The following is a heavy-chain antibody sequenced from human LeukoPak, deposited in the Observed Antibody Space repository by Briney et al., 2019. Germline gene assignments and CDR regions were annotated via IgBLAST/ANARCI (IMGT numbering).Heavy chain of an antibody. J-gene: IGHJ4*02. V-gene: IGHV3-23*01. Sequence: GGSLRLSCAASGFTFSSYAMSWVRQAPGKGLEWVSAISGSGGSTYYADSVKGRFTISRDNSKNTLYLQMNSLRAEDTAVYYCAKDGAGYGYCSSTSCLIYFDYWGQGTLVTVSS. CDR3: AKDGAGYGYCSSTSCLIYFDY. CDR2: ISGSGGST. CDR1: GFTFSSYA. D-gene: IGHD2-2*03.